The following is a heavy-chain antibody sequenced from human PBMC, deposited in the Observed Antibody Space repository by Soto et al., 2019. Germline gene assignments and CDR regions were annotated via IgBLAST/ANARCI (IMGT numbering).Heavy chain of an antibody. CDR2: IYPGDSDT. V-gene: IGHV5-51*01. J-gene: IGHJ3*02. CDR1: GYSFTIYW. D-gene: IGHD4-17*01. CDR3: ASTRIYGDRGSDAFDI. Sequence: PGESLKISCKGSGYSFTIYWIGWVRQMPGKGLEWMGIIYPGDSDTRYSPSFQGQVTISADKSISTAYLQWSSLKASDTAMYYCASTRIYGDRGSDAFDIWGQGTMVTVS.